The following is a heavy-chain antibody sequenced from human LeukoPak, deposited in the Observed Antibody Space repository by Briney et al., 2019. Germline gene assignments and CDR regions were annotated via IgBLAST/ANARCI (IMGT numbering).Heavy chain of an antibody. CDR1: GFNFSSYS. CDR3: ARESSGYFY. J-gene: IGHJ4*02. Sequence: GGSLRLSCAASGFNFSSYSMNWVRQAPGKGLEWVSSISSSSSFRYYADSVKGRFTICRDNAKNSLYLQMNNLRAEDTAVYYCARESSGYFYWGQGTLVTVSS. CDR2: ISSSSSFR. D-gene: IGHD3-22*01. V-gene: IGHV3-21*01.